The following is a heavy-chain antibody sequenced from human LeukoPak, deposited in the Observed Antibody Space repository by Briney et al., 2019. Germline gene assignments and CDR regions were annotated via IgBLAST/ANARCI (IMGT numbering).Heavy chain of an antibody. CDR3: AREGSSGYYLYYYYMDV. D-gene: IGHD3-22*01. Sequence: PSXXLSLTCTVSGGSISSGDYYWSWIRQPPGKGLEWIVYIYYSGSTYYNPSLKSRVTISVDTSKNQFSLKLSSVTAADTAVYYCAREGSSGYYLYYYYMDVWGKGTTVTVSS. J-gene: IGHJ6*03. CDR1: GGSISSGDYY. CDR2: IYYSGST. V-gene: IGHV4-30-4*02.